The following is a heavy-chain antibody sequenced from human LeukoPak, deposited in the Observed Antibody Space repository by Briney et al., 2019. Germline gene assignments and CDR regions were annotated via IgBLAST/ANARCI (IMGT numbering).Heavy chain of an antibody. CDR3: ARERGGLGAAAGTDDY. D-gene: IGHD6-13*01. V-gene: IGHV3-48*03. Sequence: PGGSLRLSCAASGFTFSSFEMKWVRQAPGKGLEWIAYITSGHITIYLADSVKRRFTISRDHATHSLSLQMNSLRAEDTAVYYCARERGGLGAAAGTDDYWGQGTLVTVSS. CDR1: GFTFSSFE. J-gene: IGHJ4*02. CDR2: ITSGHITI.